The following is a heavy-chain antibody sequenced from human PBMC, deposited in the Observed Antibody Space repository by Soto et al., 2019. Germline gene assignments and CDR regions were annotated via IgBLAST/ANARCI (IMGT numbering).Heavy chain of an antibody. D-gene: IGHD3-3*01. CDR3: ARGFLEWLLPSDY. J-gene: IGHJ4*02. CDR1: GFTVSSNY. V-gene: IGHV3-66*01. CDR2: IYSGGST. Sequence: EVQLVESGGGLVQPGGSLRLSCAASGFTVSSNYMSWVRQAPGKGLEWVSVIYSGGSTYYADSVKGRFTISRDNSKNTLYLQINSLRAEDTAVYYCARGFLEWLLPSDYWGQGTLVTVSS.